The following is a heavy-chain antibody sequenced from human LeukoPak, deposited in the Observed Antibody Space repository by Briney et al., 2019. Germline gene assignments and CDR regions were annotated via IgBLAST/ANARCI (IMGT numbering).Heavy chain of an antibody. CDR2: ICGSGGRT. CDR1: GFTFRSYG. V-gene: IGHV3-23*01. Sequence: PGGSLRLSCAASGFTFRSYGMNWVRQAPGKGLEWVSGICGSGGRTYYADSVQGRFTISRDNSKNTVNLQMNSLRAEDTAIYYCAKGRIAVAHYYGMDVWGQGATVTVSS. J-gene: IGHJ6*02. CDR3: AKGRIAVAHYYGMDV. D-gene: IGHD6-19*01.